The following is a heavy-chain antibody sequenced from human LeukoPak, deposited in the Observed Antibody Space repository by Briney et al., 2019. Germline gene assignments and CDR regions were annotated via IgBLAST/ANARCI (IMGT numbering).Heavy chain of an antibody. CDR2: IYTSGST. J-gene: IGHJ6*03. V-gene: IGHV4-4*07. CDR3: ARVGVVVVPAARVYYYYYMDV. Sequence: SETLSLXCTVSGGSSSSYYWSWIRQPAGKGLEWIGRIYTSGSTNYNPSLKSRVTMSVDTSKNQFSLKLSSVTAADTAVYYCARVGVVVVPAARVYYYYYMDVWGKGTTVTVSS. CDR1: GGSSSSYY. D-gene: IGHD2-2*01.